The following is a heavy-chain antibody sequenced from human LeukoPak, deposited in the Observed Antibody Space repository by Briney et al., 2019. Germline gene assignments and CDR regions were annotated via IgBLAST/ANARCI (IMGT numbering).Heavy chain of an antibody. CDR1: GYMFTNYW. CDR2: IYPGDSDT. J-gene: IGHJ5*02. Sequence: GESLKISCKGTGYMFTNYWLGWVRHMPGKDLEWMGVIYPGDSDTRYSPSFQGQITISADKSINTAYLQWSSLKASDTAMYYCARHSFMNDSASPFDPWGQGTLVTVSS. D-gene: IGHD1-1*01. CDR3: ARHSFMNDSASPFDP. V-gene: IGHV5-51*01.